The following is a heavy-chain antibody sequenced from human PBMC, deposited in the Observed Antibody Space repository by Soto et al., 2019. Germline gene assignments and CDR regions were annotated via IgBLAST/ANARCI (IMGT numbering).Heavy chain of an antibody. CDR3: ARHGAYSTSVYYYYGMDV. D-gene: IGHD6-13*01. CDR2: SNYGGPT. J-gene: IGHJ6*02. V-gene: IGHV4-39*01. CDR1: GGAINSTVYY. Sequence: SETLSLTGTVSGGAINSTVYYWGRIRQPPGKGLEWIGSSNYGGPTYYSPSLQSRVTISLDTAKNHFSLNLRSVTAADTAVYYCARHGAYSTSVYYYYGMDVWGQGTTVTVSS.